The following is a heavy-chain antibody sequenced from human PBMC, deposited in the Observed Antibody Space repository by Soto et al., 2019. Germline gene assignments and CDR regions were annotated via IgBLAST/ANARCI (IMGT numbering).Heavy chain of an antibody. D-gene: IGHD1-26*01. CDR1: GFTFSNSA. CDR3: EKDRRVAEHETD. V-gene: IGHV3-23*01. Sequence: EVQLLESGGGLVQPRASLRLSCVASGFTFSNSAMSWVRQGPGKGLEWVAAIAATGGSAYYADSVKGRFSISRDNSKNTLYLRMNSLRVEDTALYYCEKDRRVAEHETDWGQGTLVTVSS. J-gene: IGHJ4*02. CDR2: IAATGGSA.